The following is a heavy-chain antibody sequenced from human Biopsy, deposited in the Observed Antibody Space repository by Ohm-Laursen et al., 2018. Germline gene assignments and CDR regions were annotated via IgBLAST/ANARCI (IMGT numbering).Heavy chain of an antibody. CDR1: GGLNSNYY. CDR3: ATGPKRLTGTSYFES. D-gene: IGHD1-7*01. J-gene: IGHJ4*02. CDR2: LYTSGDT. V-gene: IGHV4-4*07. Sequence: GTLSLTCSVSGGLNSNYYWSWVRKSAGQGLEWIGRLYTSGDTNYNPSLKSRVSVSEDTSRRQFSLRLTSVTAADTAVYYCATGPKRLTGTSYFESWGRGILVTVS.